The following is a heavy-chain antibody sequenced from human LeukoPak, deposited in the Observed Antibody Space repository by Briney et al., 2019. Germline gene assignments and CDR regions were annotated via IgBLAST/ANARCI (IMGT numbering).Heavy chain of an antibody. V-gene: IGHV3-74*01. CDR1: GFTFSSYA. Sequence: GGSLRLSCAASGFTFSSYAMHWVRQAPGKGLVWVSRINSDGSSTRYADSVKGRFTISRDNAKNTLYLQMNSLRDEDTAVYYCARDAVDSGYEEFDYWGQGSLVTVSS. CDR2: INSDGSST. CDR3: ARDAVDSGYEEFDY. J-gene: IGHJ4*02. D-gene: IGHD5-12*01.